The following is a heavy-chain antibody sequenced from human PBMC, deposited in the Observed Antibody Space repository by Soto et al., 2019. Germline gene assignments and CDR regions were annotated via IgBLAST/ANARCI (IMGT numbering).Heavy chain of an antibody. CDR2: IIPILGIA. CDR3: AREGYSSGWYSAGVYYFDY. V-gene: IGHV1-69*04. J-gene: IGHJ4*02. D-gene: IGHD6-19*01. Sequence: SVKVSCKASGGTFSRYTISWVRQAPGQGLEWMGRIIPILGIANYAQKFQGRVTITADKSTSTAYMELSSLRSEDTAVYYCAREGYSSGWYSAGVYYFDYWGQGTLVTVS. CDR1: GGTFSRYT.